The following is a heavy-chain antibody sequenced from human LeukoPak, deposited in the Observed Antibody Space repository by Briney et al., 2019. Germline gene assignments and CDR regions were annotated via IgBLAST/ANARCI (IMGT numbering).Heavy chain of an antibody. V-gene: IGHV3-48*01. CDR3: ARDWGLIAYDY. CDR1: GFIFNSYS. J-gene: IGHJ4*02. D-gene: IGHD2-21*01. Sequence: PGGSLRLSCAASGFIFNSYSMNWVRQAPGKGLEWVAYINPSSTNIYYADSVKGRFTISRDNAKNSLYLQMNSLRAEDTAVYYCARDWGLIAYDYWGQGTLVTVSS. CDR2: INPSSTNI.